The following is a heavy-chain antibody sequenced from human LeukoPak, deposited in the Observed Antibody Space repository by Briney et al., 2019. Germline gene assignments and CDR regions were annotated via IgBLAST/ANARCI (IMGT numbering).Heavy chain of an antibody. CDR3: ARPLHYYGSGSYLRAFDI. CDR1: GFTFSSYA. Sequence: GGSLRPSCAASGFTFSSYAMSWVRQAPGKGLEWVSAISGSGGSTYYADSVKGRFTISRDNSKNTLYLQMNSLRAEDTAVYYCARPLHYYGSGSYLRAFDIWGQGTMVTVSS. V-gene: IGHV3-23*01. J-gene: IGHJ3*02. CDR2: ISGSGGST. D-gene: IGHD3-10*01.